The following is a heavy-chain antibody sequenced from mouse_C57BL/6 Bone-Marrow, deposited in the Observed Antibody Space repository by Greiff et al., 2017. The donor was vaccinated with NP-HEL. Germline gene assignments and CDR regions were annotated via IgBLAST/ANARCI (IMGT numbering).Heavy chain of an antibody. J-gene: IGHJ1*03. CDR3: ARKGDGYSYWYFDV. V-gene: IGHV2-9-1*01. Sequence: VMLVESGPGLVAPSQSLSITCTVSGFSLTSYAISWVRQPPGKGLEWLGVIWTGGGTNYNSALKSRLSISKDNSKSQVFLKMNSLQTDDTARYYCARKGDGYSYWYFDVWGTGTTVTVSS. CDR1: GFSLTSYA. D-gene: IGHD2-3*01. CDR2: IWTGGGT.